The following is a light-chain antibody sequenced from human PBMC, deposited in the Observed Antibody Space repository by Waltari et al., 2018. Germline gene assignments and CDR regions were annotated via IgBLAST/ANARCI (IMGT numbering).Light chain of an antibody. J-gene: IGLJ2*01. Sequence: NFMLTQPHSPSASPGRTVTISSTRPSGPIATNYVQRYQHRPGGAPTPILHEDKERPAGVPDRFSGSIDKSSNSASLTISELRPEDEADYYCQSDDDNNVIFGGGTKLTVL. CDR2: EDK. V-gene: IGLV6-57*04. CDR1: SGPIATNY. CDR3: QSDDDNNVI.